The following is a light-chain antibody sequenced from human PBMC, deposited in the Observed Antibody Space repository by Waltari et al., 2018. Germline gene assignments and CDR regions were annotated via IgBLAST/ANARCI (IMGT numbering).Light chain of an antibody. J-gene: IGLJ2*01. Sequence: NFMLTQPHSVSESPGKTVTISCTGSSGSFPSNYVQRYQPRPGSPPTTVIYEDNQRPSGVPDRFSGSIDSSSNSASLTIAGLKTEDEADYYCQSYDSSLSGSGVFGGGTKLTVL. V-gene: IGLV6-57*02. CDR3: QSYDSSLSGSGV. CDR1: SGSFPSNY. CDR2: EDN.